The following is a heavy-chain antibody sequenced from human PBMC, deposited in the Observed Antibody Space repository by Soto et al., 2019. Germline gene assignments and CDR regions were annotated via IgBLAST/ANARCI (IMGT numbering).Heavy chain of an antibody. CDR1: GFTFSSYG. D-gene: IGHD4-17*01. V-gene: IGHV3-33*01. CDR2: IWYDGSNK. CDR3: ARDKGLRFPDDYGGNSLDY. J-gene: IGHJ4*02. Sequence: GGSLRLSCAASGFTFSSYGMHWVRQAPGKGLEWVAVIWYDGSNKYYADSVKGRFTISRDNSKNTLYLQMNSLRAEDTAVYYCARDKGLRFPDDYGGNSLDYWGQGTLVTVSS.